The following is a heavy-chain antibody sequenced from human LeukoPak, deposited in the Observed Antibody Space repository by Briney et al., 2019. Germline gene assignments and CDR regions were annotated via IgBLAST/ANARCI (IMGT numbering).Heavy chain of an antibody. CDR3: AREGEGFDY. CDR2: ISGSGTST. J-gene: IGHJ4*02. V-gene: IGHV3-23*01. CDR1: GFTFSNYA. Sequence: GGSLRLSCAASGFTFSNYAMSWVRQAPGQGLEWVSGISGSGTSTYYADSVKGRFTISRDNPKSMLYLEMNSLRAEDTAVYYCAREGEGFDYWGQGTLVTVSS.